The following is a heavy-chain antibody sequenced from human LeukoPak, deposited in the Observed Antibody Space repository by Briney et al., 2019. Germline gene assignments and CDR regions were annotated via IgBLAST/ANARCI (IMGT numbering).Heavy chain of an antibody. CDR2: ISAYNGNT. V-gene: IGHV1-18*01. Sequence: ASVKVSCKASGYTFTSYGISWVRQAPGQGLEWMGWISAYNGNTNYAQKLQGGVTMTTDTSTSTAYMELRSLRSDDTAVYYCARDHAAPYSSSPGGWFDPWGQGTLVTVSS. CDR3: ARDHAAPYSSSPGGWFDP. J-gene: IGHJ5*02. CDR1: GYTFTSYG. D-gene: IGHD6-6*01.